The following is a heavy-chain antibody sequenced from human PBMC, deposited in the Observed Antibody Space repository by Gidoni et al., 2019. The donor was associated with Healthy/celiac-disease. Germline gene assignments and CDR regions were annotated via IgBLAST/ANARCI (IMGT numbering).Heavy chain of an antibody. J-gene: IGHJ5*02. CDR2: INHSGST. CDR1: GVSFSGYY. Sequence: VQLQQWGAGLLKPSETLSLTCAVYGVSFSGYYWSWIRQPPGKGLEWIGEINHSGSTNYNPSLKSRVTISVDTSKNQFSLKLSSVTAADTAVYYCARGGWLRLGHWFDPWGQGTLVTVSS. D-gene: IGHD5-12*01. V-gene: IGHV4-34*01. CDR3: ARGGWLRLGHWFDP.